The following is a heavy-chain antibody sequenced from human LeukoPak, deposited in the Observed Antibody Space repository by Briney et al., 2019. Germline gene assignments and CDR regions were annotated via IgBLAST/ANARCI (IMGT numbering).Heavy chain of an antibody. CDR1: GFNLSSFS. CDR3: AKDLDTGYSFDYFDY. Sequence: GALRLSCSAFGFNLSSFSIGWVRQAPGKGVGGVSAISGSGGSTYYADSVKGRFTISRDNSKNTLYLQMNSLRAEDTAVYYCAKDLDTGYSFDYFDYWGQGTLVTVSS. CDR2: ISGSGGST. V-gene: IGHV3-23*01. D-gene: IGHD5-18*01. J-gene: IGHJ4*02.